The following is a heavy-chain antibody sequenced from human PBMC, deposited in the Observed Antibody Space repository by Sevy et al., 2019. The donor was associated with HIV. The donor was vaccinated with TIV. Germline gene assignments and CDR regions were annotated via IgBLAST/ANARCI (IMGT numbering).Heavy chain of an antibody. J-gene: IGHJ6*03. D-gene: IGHD3-10*01. CDR1: GFTFSSYG. V-gene: IGHV3-33*06. CDR3: AKPRHYYGSGSYYNENYYMDV. CDR2: IWYDGSNK. Sequence: QLGGSLRLSCAASGFTFSSYGMHWVRQAPGKGLEWVAVIWYDGSNKYYADSVKGRFTISRDNSKNTLYLQMNSLRAEDTAVYYCAKPRHYYGSGSYYNENYYMDVWGKGTTVTVSS.